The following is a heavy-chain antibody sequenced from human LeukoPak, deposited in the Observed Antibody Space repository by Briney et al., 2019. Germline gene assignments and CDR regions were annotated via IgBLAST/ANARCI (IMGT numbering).Heavy chain of an antibody. D-gene: IGHD1-26*01. CDR2: IKQDGSEK. CDR1: GLTFSRYW. Sequence: GSLRLSCAASGLTFSRYWMSWVRQAPVKGLEWVANIKQDGSEKFYADSVKGRFTISRDNAKNSLYLQMNNLRADDTAVYYCARDRLVGASGVGPDYWGQGTLVTVSS. V-gene: IGHV3-7*01. J-gene: IGHJ4*02. CDR3: ARDRLVGASGVGPDY.